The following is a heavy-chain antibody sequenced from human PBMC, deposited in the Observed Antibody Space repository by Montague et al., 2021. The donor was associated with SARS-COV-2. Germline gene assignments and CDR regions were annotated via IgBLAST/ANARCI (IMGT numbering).Heavy chain of an antibody. J-gene: IGHJ5*02. CDR3: ARDDPYCTNGVCHTGNWFDP. CDR2: TYYRSKWYN. D-gene: IGHD2-8*01. Sequence: CAISGDSVSSNSAAWNWIRRSPSRGLEWLGRTYYRSKWYNDYAVSVKSRITINPDTSKNQFSLQLNSVTPEDTAVYYCARDDPYCTNGVCHTGNWFDPWGQGTLVTVSS. CDR1: GDSVSSNSAA. V-gene: IGHV6-1*01.